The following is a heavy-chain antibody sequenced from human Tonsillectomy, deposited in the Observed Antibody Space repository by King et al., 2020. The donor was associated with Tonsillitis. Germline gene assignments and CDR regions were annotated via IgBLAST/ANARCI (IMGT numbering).Heavy chain of an antibody. D-gene: IGHD6-19*01. Sequence: VQLVESGGGLVQPGRSLRLSCTASGFTFGDYAMSWVRQAPGKGLEWVGFIRSKTYGGTTEYAASVRGRFTISRDDSKSIAYLQWNSLKTEDTAVYYCTRSVAGNREIGYWGQGTLVTGSS. CDR2: IRSKTYGGTT. J-gene: IGHJ4*02. CDR1: GFTFGDYA. V-gene: IGHV3-49*04. CDR3: TRSVAGNREIGY.